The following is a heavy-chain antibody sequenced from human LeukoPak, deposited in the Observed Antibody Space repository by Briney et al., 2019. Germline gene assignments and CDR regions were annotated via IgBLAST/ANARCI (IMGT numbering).Heavy chain of an antibody. CDR2: INPKTGGT. J-gene: IGHJ4*02. V-gene: IGHV1-2*02. CDR3: ARGSQPYDFWSGYKNPFDY. Sequence: ASVKVSCKASGYTFTDYYMHWVRQVPGQGLEWMGWINPKTGGTNYAQKFQGRVTMTTDTSTSTAYMELRSLRSDDTAVYYCARGSQPYDFWSGYKNPFDYWGQGTLVTVSS. D-gene: IGHD3-3*01. CDR1: GYTFTDYY.